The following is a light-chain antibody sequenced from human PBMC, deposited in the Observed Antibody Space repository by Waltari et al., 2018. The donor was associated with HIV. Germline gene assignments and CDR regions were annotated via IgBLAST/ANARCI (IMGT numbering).Light chain of an antibody. CDR1: NSDIGSYDY. J-gene: IGLJ2*01. CDR3: SSFSDRYGCYVL. Sequence: QSALTQPLYASGSPGQSVPLSRTGSNSDIGSYDYVTWYQLHPGKAPKFVIFECTKRPTGVSDLFSGYKSANTAFLTVSGLQAEAEADYYCSSFSDRYGCYVLFGGGTRLTGL. V-gene: IGLV2-8*01. CDR2: ECT.